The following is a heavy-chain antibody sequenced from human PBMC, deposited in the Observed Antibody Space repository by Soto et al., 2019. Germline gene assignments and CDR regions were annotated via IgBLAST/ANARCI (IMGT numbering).Heavy chain of an antibody. V-gene: IGHV1-69*01. Sequence: QVQLGQAGAEVEKPGSSGKVSCKGSGGTFSSYAISWGRQAPGQGLEWMGGIIPIFGTTNYAQKFQGRVTITADESTSTAYMELSSLRSEDTAVYYCARDGLNYDSSGYSYWGQGTLVTVSS. D-gene: IGHD3-22*01. CDR1: GGTFSSYA. J-gene: IGHJ4*02. CDR3: ARDGLNYDSSGYSY. CDR2: IIPIFGTT.